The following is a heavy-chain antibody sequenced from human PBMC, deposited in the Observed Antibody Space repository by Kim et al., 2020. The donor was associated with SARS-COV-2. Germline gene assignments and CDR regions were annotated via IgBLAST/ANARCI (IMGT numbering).Heavy chain of an antibody. D-gene: IGHD3-10*01. J-gene: IGHJ5*02. CDR2: ISGSGGST. CDR3: ARGGGLVAYTGWFDP. Sequence: GGSLRLSCAASGFTFSSYAMSWVRQAPGKGLEWVSGISGSGGSTYYADSVKGRFTISRDKSKNTLYLQMNSLRAEDTAVYYCARGGGLVAYTGWFDPWGQGTLVTVSS. CDR1: GFTFSSYA. V-gene: IGHV3-23*01.